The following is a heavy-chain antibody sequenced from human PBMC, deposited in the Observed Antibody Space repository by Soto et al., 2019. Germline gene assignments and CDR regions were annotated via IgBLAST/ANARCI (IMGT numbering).Heavy chain of an antibody. CDR3: ERAGIAVAGTHDY. D-gene: IGHD6-19*01. CDR1: GFTFSDYY. CDR2: ISSSSSYT. Sequence: PGGSLRLSCAASGFTFSDYYMSWIRQAPGKGLEWVSYISSSSSYTNYADSVKGRFTISRDNAKNSLYLQMNSLRAEDTAVYYCERAGIAVAGTHDYWGQGTLVTVSS. V-gene: IGHV3-11*06. J-gene: IGHJ4*02.